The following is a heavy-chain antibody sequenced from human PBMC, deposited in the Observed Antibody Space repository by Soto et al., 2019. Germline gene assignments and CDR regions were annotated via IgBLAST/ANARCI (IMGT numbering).Heavy chain of an antibody. CDR2: ISGSGDST. CDR1: GFTFSSYA. V-gene: IGHV3-23*01. Sequence: GGSLRLSCAASGFTFSSYAMSWVRQAPGKGLEWVSTISGSGDSTYYADSVKGRFTISRDNSKNTLSLQMNSLRAEDTAIYYCVRYNWNDKNFDYWGQGTLVTVSS. D-gene: IGHD1-20*01. CDR3: VRYNWNDKNFDY. J-gene: IGHJ4*02.